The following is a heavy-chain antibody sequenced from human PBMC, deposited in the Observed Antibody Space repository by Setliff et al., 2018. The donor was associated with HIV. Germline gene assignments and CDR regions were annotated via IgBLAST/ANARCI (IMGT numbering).Heavy chain of an antibody. CDR2: IISIFGTE. Sequence: SVKVSCKASGGTFRGYAISWVRQAPGQGLEWVGGIISIFGTENYAQKFQGRVTITEDESTNTAYMELSSLTSDDTAVYYCARDQGEVTRACWHWGQGTLVTVSS. V-gene: IGHV1-69*13. D-gene: IGHD2-21*02. CDR3: ARDQGEVTRACWH. J-gene: IGHJ1*01. CDR1: GGTFRGYA.